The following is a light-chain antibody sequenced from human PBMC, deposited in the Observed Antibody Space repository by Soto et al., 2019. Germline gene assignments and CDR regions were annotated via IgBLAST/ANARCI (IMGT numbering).Light chain of an antibody. Sequence: QSVLTQPPSVSAAPGQKVTISCSGSSFNIGNNYVSWYQQLPGTAHKLLIYENNKRPSGILDRFSGSKSGTSATLGITGLQTGDEADYYCGTWDSSLSAFVFGTGTKVTVL. CDR2: ENN. CDR1: SFNIGNNY. J-gene: IGLJ1*01. CDR3: GTWDSSLSAFV. V-gene: IGLV1-51*02.